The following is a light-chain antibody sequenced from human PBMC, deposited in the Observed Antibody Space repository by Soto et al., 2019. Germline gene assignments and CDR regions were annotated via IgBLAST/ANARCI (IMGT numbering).Light chain of an antibody. CDR2: EVS. J-gene: IGLJ1*01. CDR1: SIDVGSYNL. Sequence: QSALNQPASVSGSPGQSITISCTGTSIDVGSYNLVSWYQQHPGKAPKLMIYEVSKRPSGVSNRFSGSKSGNTASLTISGLQAEDEADYYCCSYAGSSTFFGTGTKVTVL. V-gene: IGLV2-23*02. CDR3: CSYAGSSTF.